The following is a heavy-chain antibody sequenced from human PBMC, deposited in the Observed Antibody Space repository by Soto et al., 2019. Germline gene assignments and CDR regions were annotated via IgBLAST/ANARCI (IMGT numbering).Heavy chain of an antibody. V-gene: IGHV4-34*01. Sequence: SETLSLTCAVYGGSFSGYYWSWIRQPPGKGLEWIGEINHSGSTNYNPSLKSRVTISVDTSKNQFSLKLSSVTAADTAVYYCARGQGYGRRFLDYWGQGTLVTVSS. CDR2: INHSGST. CDR1: GGSFSGYY. CDR3: ARGQGYGRRFLDY. J-gene: IGHJ4*02. D-gene: IGHD3-3*01.